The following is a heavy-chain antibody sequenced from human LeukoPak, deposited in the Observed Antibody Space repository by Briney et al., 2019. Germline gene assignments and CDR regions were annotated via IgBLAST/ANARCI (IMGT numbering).Heavy chain of an antibody. CDR1: GGSFSGYY. J-gene: IGHJ4*02. Sequence: SETLSLTCAVYGGSFSGYYWSWIRQPPGKGLEWIGEINHSGSTNYNPSLKSRVTISVDMSKNQFSLKLSSVTAVDTAVYYCARDGRSGYARGPYYFDYWGQGTLVTVSS. V-gene: IGHV4-34*01. CDR3: ARDGRSGYARGPYYFDY. CDR2: INHSGST. D-gene: IGHD5-12*01.